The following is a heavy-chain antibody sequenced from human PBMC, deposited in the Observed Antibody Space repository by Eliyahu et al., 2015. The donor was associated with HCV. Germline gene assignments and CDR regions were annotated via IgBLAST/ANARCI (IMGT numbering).Heavy chain of an antibody. D-gene: IGHD2-2*01. J-gene: IGHJ4*02. CDR1: FTFSSYS. Sequence: FTFSSYSMNWVRQAPGKGLEWVSSISSSSSYIYYADSVKGRFTISRDNAKNSLYLQMNSLRAEDTAVYYCARVEGRGIVVVPAAPIDYWGQGTLVTVSS. CDR3: ARVEGRGIVVVPAAPIDY. V-gene: IGHV3-21*01. CDR2: ISSSSSYI.